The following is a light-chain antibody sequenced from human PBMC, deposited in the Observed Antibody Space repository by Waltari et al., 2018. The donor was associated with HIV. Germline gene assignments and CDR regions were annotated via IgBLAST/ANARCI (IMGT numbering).Light chain of an antibody. V-gene: IGLV3-25*03. CDR2: KDS. Sequence: SYELTQPPSVSVSPGQPAGITCSGDVLSTQLVYWYQQKTGQAPSLLIYKDSQRPSGVPERFSVSTSGTTVTLTITGVLAEDEAEYYCQSADKNIKSVVFGGGTKLTVL. CDR3: QSADKNIKSVV. J-gene: IGLJ2*01. CDR1: VLSTQL.